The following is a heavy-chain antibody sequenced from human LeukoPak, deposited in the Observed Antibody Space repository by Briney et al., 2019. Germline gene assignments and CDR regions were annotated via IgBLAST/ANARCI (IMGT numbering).Heavy chain of an antibody. V-gene: IGHV3-23*01. CDR2: ISGSGGST. CDR3: AKDRGSGSGSYTWGIFDC. CDR1: GFTFSSYY. Sequence: GGSLRLSCAASGFTFSSYYMSWVRQAPGKGLEWVSGISGSGGSTVYADSVRGRFTISRDNSKNTLYLQMNILRAEDTAVYYCAKDRGSGSGSYTWGIFDCWGQGTLVTVSS. D-gene: IGHD3-10*01. J-gene: IGHJ4*02.